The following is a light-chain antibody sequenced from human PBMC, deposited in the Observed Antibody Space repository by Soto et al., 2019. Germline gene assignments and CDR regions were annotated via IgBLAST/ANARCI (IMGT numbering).Light chain of an antibody. CDR2: DAS. V-gene: IGKV3-11*01. J-gene: IGKJ4*01. CDR1: HSISNN. CDR3: QQRSNWPPLT. Sequence: EIVLTQSPATLSSSPGERATLSCRASHSISNNLAWYQQKRGQPPRLLIYDASNRATGIPARFSGRGSGTDFTLTISSLEPEDFAVYYCQQRSNWPPLTFGGGTKVEIK.